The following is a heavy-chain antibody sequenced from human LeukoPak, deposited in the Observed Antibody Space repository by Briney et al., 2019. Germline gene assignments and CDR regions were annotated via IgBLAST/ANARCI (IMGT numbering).Heavy chain of an antibody. CDR2: IYRDGRT. Sequence: GGSLRLSCAASGLTVSTNYMSCVRQAPGKGMEWDSVIYRDGRTYYADSVKGRFTISRDNSKNTLYLQINSLRAEDAAVYYCATDRYYASENYLLFDCWGQGTLVTVSS. CDR3: ATDRYYASENYLLFDC. D-gene: IGHD3-10*01. V-gene: IGHV3-66*01. J-gene: IGHJ4*02. CDR1: GLTVSTNY.